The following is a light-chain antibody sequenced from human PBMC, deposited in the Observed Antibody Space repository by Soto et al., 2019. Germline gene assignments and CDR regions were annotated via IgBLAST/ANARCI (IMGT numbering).Light chain of an antibody. CDR2: GAS. CDR1: QSVSSN. Sequence: EIVMTQSPATLSVSPGERATLSCRASQSVSSNLAWYQQKPGQAPRLLIYGASTRATGIPARFSGSGSGTEFTHTISSLQSEDIAVYYCQQYNHWRPWTFGQGTKVEIK. CDR3: QQYNHWRPWT. V-gene: IGKV3-15*01. J-gene: IGKJ1*01.